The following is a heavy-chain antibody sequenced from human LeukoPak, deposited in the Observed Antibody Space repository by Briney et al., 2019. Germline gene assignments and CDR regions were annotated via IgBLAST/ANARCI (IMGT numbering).Heavy chain of an antibody. V-gene: IGHV1-8*03. CDR1: GYTFTSYD. CDR3: ARGLGIAALPNWFDP. CDR2: MNPNSGNT. J-gene: IGHJ5*02. Sequence: ASVKVSCKASGYTFTSYDINWVRQATGQGLEWMGWMNPNSGNTGYAQKLQGRVTITRNTSISTAYMELSSLRSEDTAVYYCARGLGIAALPNWFDPWGQGTLVTVSS. D-gene: IGHD6-6*01.